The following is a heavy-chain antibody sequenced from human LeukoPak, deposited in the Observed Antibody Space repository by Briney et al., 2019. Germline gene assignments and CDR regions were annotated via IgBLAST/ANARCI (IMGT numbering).Heavy chain of an antibody. Sequence: GGSLRLSCAASGFTFSSNAMHWVRQAPGKGLEWVAVISHDGNNEYYADSVKGRFTISRDNSKNTLYLQMNSLRAEDTAVYYCAKDRSNWNSQGAFDIWGQGTMVTVSS. D-gene: IGHD1-1*01. J-gene: IGHJ3*02. V-gene: IGHV3-30-3*01. CDR1: GFTFSSNA. CDR2: ISHDGNNE. CDR3: AKDRSNWNSQGAFDI.